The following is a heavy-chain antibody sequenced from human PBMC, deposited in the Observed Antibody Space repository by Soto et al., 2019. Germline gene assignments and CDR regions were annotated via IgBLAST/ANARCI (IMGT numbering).Heavy chain of an antibody. D-gene: IGHD2-2*01. V-gene: IGHV1-18*01. J-gene: IGHJ4*02. CDR1: GYTFASYA. Sequence: QVQLVQSGAEVKKPGASVKVSCKASGYTFASYAISWMRQAPGQGLAWMGWISAYNGNTNYAQKLQGRVTMTTDTSTGTAYIELRSLRSHDTAVYYCARDPPPPAYWGQGTLVTFSS. CDR3: ARDPPPPAY. CDR2: ISAYNGNT.